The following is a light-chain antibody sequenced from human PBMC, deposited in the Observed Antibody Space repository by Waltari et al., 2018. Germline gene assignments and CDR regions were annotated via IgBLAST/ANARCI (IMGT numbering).Light chain of an antibody. V-gene: IGLV3-21*03. CDR3: QVWDTRSDHWV. J-gene: IGLJ3*02. CDR2: ADT. Sequence: SYVLTQPPSVSVVPGTTATITCGGSDIGTKSVQWYQQKPGQAPVAVVSADTGRPSGIPERFSGSNSAHTATLTISRVEAGDEAHYFCQVWDTRSDHWVFGGGTKLTVL. CDR1: DIGTKS.